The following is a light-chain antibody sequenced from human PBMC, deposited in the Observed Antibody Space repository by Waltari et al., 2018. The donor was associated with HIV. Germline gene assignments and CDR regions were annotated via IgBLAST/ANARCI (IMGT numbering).Light chain of an antibody. CDR3: QSYDSSLSGSV. Sequence: QSVLTQPPSASGAPGQRVPIPCTGSSSNLGAGYEVHWYQQFPGSAPKLLINGNVNRPSGVPDRFSDSKSGTSASLAITGLQAEDEADYYCQSYDSSLSGSVFGGGTKLTVL. CDR2: GNV. J-gene: IGLJ3*02. V-gene: IGLV1-40*01. CDR1: SSNLGAGYE.